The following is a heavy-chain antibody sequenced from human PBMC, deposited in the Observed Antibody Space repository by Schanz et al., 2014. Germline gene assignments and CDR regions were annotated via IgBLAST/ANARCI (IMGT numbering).Heavy chain of an antibody. CDR3: ARDASSSDYHLAH. CDR2: FVHPGGST. Sequence: EVQLLESGGGLVQPGGSLRLSCATSGFSFSSYAINWVRQAPGKGLEWVSFVHPGGSTYYPDSVKGRFTISRDNAKNSLYLEMNSLRVEDTAFYYCARDASSSDYHLAHWGQGTLVTVSS. CDR1: GFSFSSYA. J-gene: IGHJ4*02. D-gene: IGHD3-22*01. V-gene: IGHV3-23*03.